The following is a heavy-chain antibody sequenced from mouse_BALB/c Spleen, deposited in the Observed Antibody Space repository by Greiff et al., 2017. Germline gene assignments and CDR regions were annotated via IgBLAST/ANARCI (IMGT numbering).Heavy chain of an antibody. D-gene: IGHD2-10*01. Sequence: LQQPGSELVRPGASVKLSCKASGYTFTSYWMHWVKQRPGQGLEWIGNINPGSGNTNYDEKFKSKATLTVDTSSSTAYMQLSSLTSEDSAVYYCTPYYYGMDYWGQGTSVTVSS. CDR1: GYTFTSYW. V-gene: IGHV1S22*01. J-gene: IGHJ4*01. CDR3: TPYYYGMDY. CDR2: INPGSGNT.